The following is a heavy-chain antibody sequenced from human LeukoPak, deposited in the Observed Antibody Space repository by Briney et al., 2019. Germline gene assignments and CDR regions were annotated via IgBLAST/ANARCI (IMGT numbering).Heavy chain of an antibody. CDR1: GYTLTELS. CDR2: FDPEDGET. Sequence: GASVKVSCKVSGYTLTELSMHWVRQAPGKGLEWMGGFDPEDGETIYAQKFQGRVTMTEDTSTDTAYMELSSLRSEDTAVYYCALGITIFGVVGQAFDIWGQGTMVTVSS. J-gene: IGHJ3*02. CDR3: ALGITIFGVVGQAFDI. V-gene: IGHV1-24*01. D-gene: IGHD3-3*01.